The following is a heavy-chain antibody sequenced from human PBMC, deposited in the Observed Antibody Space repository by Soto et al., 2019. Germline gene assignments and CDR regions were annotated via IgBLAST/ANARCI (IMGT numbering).Heavy chain of an antibody. CDR1: GGSISSSSYS. CDR3: ARESFYDSGRFHGIDY. D-gene: IGHD3-22*01. V-gene: IGHV4-39*07. Sequence: PSETLSLTCTVSGGSISSSSYSWGWIRQPTGKGPEWIGTFYYSGSTHYNPTLKSRVTISVDTSKNQFSLKLSSVTAADTAVYYCARESFYDSGRFHGIDYWGQGTLVTVSS. J-gene: IGHJ4*02. CDR2: FYYSGST.